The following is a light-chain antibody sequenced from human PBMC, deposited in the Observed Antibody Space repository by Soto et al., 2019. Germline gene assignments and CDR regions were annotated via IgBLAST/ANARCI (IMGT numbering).Light chain of an antibody. CDR2: GAS. Sequence: EIVLTQSPGTLSLSPGERATLSFRSSQSVSSSYLAWYQQKPGQAPSLLIYGASTRATSIPARFSGSGSGTDFTLTISSLQPEDFAVYYCQQYNNWPRTFGQGTKVDIK. V-gene: IGKV3-20*01. CDR3: QQYNNWPRT. J-gene: IGKJ1*01. CDR1: QSVSSSY.